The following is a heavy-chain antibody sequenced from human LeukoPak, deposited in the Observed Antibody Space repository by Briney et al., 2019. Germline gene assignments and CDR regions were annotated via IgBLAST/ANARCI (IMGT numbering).Heavy chain of an antibody. CDR3: AKDWRADY. V-gene: IGHV3-23*01. CDR2: ISGSGDST. J-gene: IGHJ4*02. CDR1: GFTFSNYP. Sequence: PGGSLRLSCAASGFTFSNYPMTWVRQAPGKGPEWVSAISGSGDSTKYADSVKGRFTISRDNSKNTLYLRMNSLRAEDTAVYYCAKDWRADYWGQGTLVTVSS.